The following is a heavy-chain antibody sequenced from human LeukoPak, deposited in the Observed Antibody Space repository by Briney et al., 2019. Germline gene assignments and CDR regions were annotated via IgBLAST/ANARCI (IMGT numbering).Heavy chain of an antibody. CDR1: GFTFSGSA. V-gene: IGHV3-73*01. CDR2: IRSKANSYAT. CDR3: TSYGGYGDYGLAPAFDI. D-gene: IGHD4-17*01. Sequence: PGGSLRLSCAASGFTFSGSAMHWVRQASGKGLEWVGRIRSKANSYATAYAASVKGRFTISRDDSKNTAYLQMNSLKTEDTAVYYCTSYGGYGDYGLAPAFDIWGQGAMVTASS. J-gene: IGHJ3*02.